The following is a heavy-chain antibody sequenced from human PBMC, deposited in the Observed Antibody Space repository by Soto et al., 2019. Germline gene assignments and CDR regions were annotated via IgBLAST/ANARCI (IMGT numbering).Heavy chain of an antibody. D-gene: IGHD3-22*01. V-gene: IGHV3-23*01. Sequence: PGGSLRLSCAASGFTFSSYAMSWVRQAPGKGLEWVSAISGSGGSTYYADSVKGRFTISRDNSKNTLYLQMNSLRAEDTAVYYCARESAGGYYDSSGYYYFDYWGQGTLVTVSS. CDR2: ISGSGGST. CDR1: GFTFSSYA. CDR3: ARESAGGYYDSSGYYYFDY. J-gene: IGHJ4*02.